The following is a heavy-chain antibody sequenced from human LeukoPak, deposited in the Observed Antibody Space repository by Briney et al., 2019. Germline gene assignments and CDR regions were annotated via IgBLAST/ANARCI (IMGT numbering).Heavy chain of an antibody. Sequence: SETLSLTCTVAGGSISSGSYYWGWVRQPPGKGLEWIGSIYYSGSTYYNPSLKSRITVSLDTSKNQFSLKVNYMTAADTAVYYCVRDKTFEVVNYFDYWGRGTLVTVSS. CDR3: VRDKTFEVVNYFDY. V-gene: IGHV4-39*07. CDR2: IYYSGST. D-gene: IGHD3-3*01. J-gene: IGHJ4*02. CDR1: GGSISSGSYY.